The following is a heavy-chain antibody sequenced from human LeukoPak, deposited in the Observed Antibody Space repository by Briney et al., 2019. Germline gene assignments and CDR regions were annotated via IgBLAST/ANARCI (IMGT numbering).Heavy chain of an antibody. CDR3: ARTEYSSSSGGFDP. D-gene: IGHD6-6*01. V-gene: IGHV1-2*02. Sequence: ASVKVSCKASGYTFTGHYMYWVRQAPGQGLEWMGWINPNSGGTYYAQKFQGRVTMTRDTSISTGYMELSRLRSDDTAVYYCARTEYSSSSGGFDPWGQGTLVTVSS. J-gene: IGHJ5*02. CDR1: GYTFTGHY. CDR2: INPNSGGT.